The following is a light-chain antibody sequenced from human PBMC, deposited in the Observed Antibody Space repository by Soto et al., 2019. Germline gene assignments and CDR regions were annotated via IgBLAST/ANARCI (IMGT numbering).Light chain of an antibody. J-gene: IGLJ1*01. Sequence: QSLLTQPASVSGSPGQSITISCTGTSSDVGGYNYVSWYQQHPGKAPKLMIYEVSNRPSGVSNRFSGSKSGNTASLTISGLQAEDEADYYCSSYTRSSTRVFGTGTK. CDR1: SSDVGGYNY. V-gene: IGLV2-14*01. CDR2: EVS. CDR3: SSYTRSSTRV.